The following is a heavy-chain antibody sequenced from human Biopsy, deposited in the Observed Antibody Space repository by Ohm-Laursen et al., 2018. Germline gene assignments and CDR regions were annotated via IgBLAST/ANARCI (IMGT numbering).Heavy chain of an antibody. V-gene: IGHV4-59*08. CDR3: ARLPHGDYRYNFDY. CDR2: ISYSGIT. Sequence: TLSLTCTVSGGSTSSSYWTWVRQPPGKGLEWIGYISYSGITNYNASLKSRLTISIDTSKNQFSLKLTSVTAADTAVYYCARLPHGDYRYNFDYWGQGTLVTVPS. D-gene: IGHD4-17*01. J-gene: IGHJ4*02. CDR1: GGSTSSSY.